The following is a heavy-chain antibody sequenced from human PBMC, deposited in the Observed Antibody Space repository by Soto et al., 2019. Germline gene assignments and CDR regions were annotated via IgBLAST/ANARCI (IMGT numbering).Heavy chain of an antibody. CDR2: IYYSGST. CDR1: GGSISSGGYY. D-gene: IGHD2-15*01. J-gene: IGHJ6*02. Sequence: LSLTCTVSGGSISSGGYYWSWIRQHPGKGLGWIGYIYYSGSTYYNPSLKSRVTISVDTSKNQFSLKLSSVTAADTAVYYCARFGAATSLYYYYGMDVWGQGTTVTVSS. V-gene: IGHV4-31*03. CDR3: ARFGAATSLYYYYGMDV.